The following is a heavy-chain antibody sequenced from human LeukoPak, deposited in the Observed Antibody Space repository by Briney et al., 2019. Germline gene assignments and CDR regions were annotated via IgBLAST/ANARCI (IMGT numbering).Heavy chain of an antibody. J-gene: IGHJ4*02. D-gene: IGHD5-18*01. CDR1: GRSFSGYY. V-gene: IGHV4-34*01. CDR2: INHSGST. CDR3: ASGGYSYDY. Sequence: PSETLSLTCAVYGRSFSGYYWSWIRQPPGKGLEWIGEINHSGSTNYNPSLKSRVTISVDTSKNQFSLKLSSVTAADTAVYYCASGGYSYDYWGQGTLVTVSS.